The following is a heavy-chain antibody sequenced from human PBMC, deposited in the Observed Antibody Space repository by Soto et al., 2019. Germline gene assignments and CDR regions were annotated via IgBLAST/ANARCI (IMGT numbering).Heavy chain of an antibody. CDR2: IYHSGST. Sequence: SETLSLTCTVSGGSISSYYWSWIRQPPGKGLEWIGYIYHSGSTYYNPSLKSRVTISVDTSKTQFSLKMSSVTAADTAVYYCAIGLGRAPYYYYYYMDVWGKGTKVTVSS. V-gene: IGHV4-59*01. CDR1: GGSISSYY. J-gene: IGHJ6*03. CDR3: AIGLGRAPYYYYYYMDV.